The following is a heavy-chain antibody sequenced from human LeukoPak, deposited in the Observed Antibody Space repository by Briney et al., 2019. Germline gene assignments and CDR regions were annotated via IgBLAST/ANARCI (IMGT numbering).Heavy chain of an antibody. CDR1: GDTFNSDH. D-gene: IGHD3-22*01. V-gene: IGHV1-46*02. Sequence: GASVKVSCKSSGDTFNSDHLHWVRQAPGHEFEWMGILNPSGGRTRNAEKFQDRLFLTMDMSTNTVYMELRSLRSDDTAVYYCARDGYDEPFQHWGQGTLVTVSS. CDR2: LNPSGGRT. J-gene: IGHJ1*01. CDR3: ARDGYDEPFQH.